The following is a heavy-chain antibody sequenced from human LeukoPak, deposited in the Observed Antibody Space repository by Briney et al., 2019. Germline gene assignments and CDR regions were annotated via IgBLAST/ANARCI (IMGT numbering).Heavy chain of an antibody. Sequence: SETLSLTCAVYGGSFSGYYWSWIRQPPGKGLEWIGEINHSGSTNYNPPLKSRVTISVDTSKNQFSLKLSSVTAADTAVYYCARGAKYYYGSGSYHFDYWGQGTLVTVSS. CDR1: GGSFSGYY. CDR3: ARGAKYYYGSGSYHFDY. J-gene: IGHJ4*02. V-gene: IGHV4-34*01. D-gene: IGHD3-10*01. CDR2: INHSGST.